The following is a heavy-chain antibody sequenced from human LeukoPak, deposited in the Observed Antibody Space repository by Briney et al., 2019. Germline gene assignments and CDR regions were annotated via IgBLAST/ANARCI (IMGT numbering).Heavy chain of an antibody. J-gene: IGHJ4*02. D-gene: IGHD1-26*01. CDR1: GGSFSSYY. CDR2: INHSGST. V-gene: IGHV4-34*01. CDR3: ARRLVGARRPYFDY. Sequence: PSETLSLTCAVYGGSFSSYYWSWIRQPPGKGLEWIGEINHSGSTNYNPSLKSRVTISVDTSKNQFSLKLSSVTAADTAVYYCARRLVGARRPYFDYWGQGTLVTVSS.